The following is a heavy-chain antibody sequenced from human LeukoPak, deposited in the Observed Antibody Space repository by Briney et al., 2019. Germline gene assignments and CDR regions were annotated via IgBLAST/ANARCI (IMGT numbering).Heavy chain of an antibody. D-gene: IGHD3-22*01. Sequence: GGSLRLSCAASGFTVSSNYMSWFRQAPGKGLEWVSVIYSGGSTYYADSVKGRFTISRDNSKNTLYLQMNSLRAEDTAVYYCARDRSGNYDSMYDVWGQGTMVTVSS. V-gene: IGHV3-66*01. J-gene: IGHJ3*01. CDR3: ARDRSGNYDSMYDV. CDR1: GFTVSSNY. CDR2: IYSGGST.